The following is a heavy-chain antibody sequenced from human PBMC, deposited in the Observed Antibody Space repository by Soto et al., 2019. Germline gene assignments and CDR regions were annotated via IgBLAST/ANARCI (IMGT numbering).Heavy chain of an antibody. CDR3: PRDRIGSNSGIYGMDV. CDR1: GYTFSNYG. Sequence: QVQLVQSGAEVKKPGASVKVSCEAYGYTFSNYGINWVRQAPGQGLEWMGWITTHNGDTNYAQNLQGRVTMTTDTPTNTAYMELRSLRTDDTAVYYCPRDRIGSNSGIYGMDVLGQGTTVTVSS. D-gene: IGHD3-10*01. J-gene: IGHJ6*02. V-gene: IGHV1-18*01. CDR2: ITTHNGDT.